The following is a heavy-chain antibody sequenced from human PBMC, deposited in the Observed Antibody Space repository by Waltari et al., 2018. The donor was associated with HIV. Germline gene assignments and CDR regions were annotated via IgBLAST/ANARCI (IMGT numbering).Heavy chain of an antibody. V-gene: IGHV3-30*01. CDR3: AREFYYDSSGYNSGFDY. CDR2: ISSDGSDK. J-gene: IGHJ4*02. D-gene: IGHD3-22*01. CDR1: GFTFSTYV. Sequence: QVQLVESGGGVVQPVRSLRLSCAASGFTFSTYVMHWVRQPPGKGLGWVADISSDGSDKYHADSVKGRFTISRDNSKNTLYLQMDSLRAEDTAVYFCAREFYYDSSGYNSGFDYWGQGTLVTVSS.